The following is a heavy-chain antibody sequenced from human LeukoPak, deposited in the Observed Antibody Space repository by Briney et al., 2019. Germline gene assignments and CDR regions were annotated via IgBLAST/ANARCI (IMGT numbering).Heavy chain of an antibody. CDR2: MNPNSGNT. J-gene: IGHJ4*02. CDR1: GYTFTSYD. Sequence: GASVKVSCKASGYTFTSYDINWVRQATGQGLEWMGWMNPNSGNTGYAQKFQGRGTMTRNTSISTAYMELSRLRSEDTAVYYCARGQLSGGDPVAAAGMGHDYWGQGTLVTVSS. V-gene: IGHV1-8*01. D-gene: IGHD6-13*01. CDR3: ARGQLSGGDPVAAAGMGHDY.